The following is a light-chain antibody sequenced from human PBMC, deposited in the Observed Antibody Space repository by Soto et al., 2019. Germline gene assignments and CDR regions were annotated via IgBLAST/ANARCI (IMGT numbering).Light chain of an antibody. V-gene: IGKV1-5*01. CDR3: QQYNDWPRT. CDR1: QNINRR. CDR2: DAS. J-gene: IGKJ1*01. Sequence: DIQMTQSPSTLSASVGDRVTITCRASQNINRRLAWYEQKPGKAPNLLIYDASTLESGVPPRFSGSGSGTEFTLTISSLQHDDFETYYCQQYNDWPRTLGQGTKVDIK.